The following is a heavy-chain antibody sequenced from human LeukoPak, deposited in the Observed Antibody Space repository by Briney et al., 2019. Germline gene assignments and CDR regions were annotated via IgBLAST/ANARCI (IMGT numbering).Heavy chain of an antibody. J-gene: IGHJ3*02. CDR3: ARDPDYGDYGDAFDI. CDR2: IIPILGIA. V-gene: IGHV1-69*04. Sequence: GSSVKVSCKASGGTFSSYAISWVRQAPGQGLEWMGRIIPILGIANYAQKFQGRVTITADESTSTAYMELSSLRSEDTAVYYCARDPDYGDYGDAFDIWGQGTMVTVSS. D-gene: IGHD4-17*01. CDR1: GGTFSSYA.